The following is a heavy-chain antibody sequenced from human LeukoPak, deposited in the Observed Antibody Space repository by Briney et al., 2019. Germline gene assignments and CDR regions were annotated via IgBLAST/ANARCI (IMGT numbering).Heavy chain of an antibody. V-gene: IGHV4-39*02. CDR2: IYYSGST. CDR3: ARETPRRGYSYGYSFDY. Sequence: SETLSLTCTVSGGSISSSSYCWGWIRQPPGKGLEWIGSIYYSGSTYYNPSLKSRVTLSVDTSKNQFSLKLSSVTAADTAVYYCARETPRRGYSYGYSFDYWGQGTLVTVSS. J-gene: IGHJ4*02. D-gene: IGHD5-18*01. CDR1: GGSISSSSYC.